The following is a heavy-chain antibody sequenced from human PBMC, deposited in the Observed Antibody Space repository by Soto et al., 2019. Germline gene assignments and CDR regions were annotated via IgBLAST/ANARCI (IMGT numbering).Heavy chain of an antibody. V-gene: IGHV3-23*01. CDR2: ISGSGGST. D-gene: IGHD5-18*01. CDR1: GFTFSSYA. CDR3: AKDRERLHSYSYGLDY. Sequence: EVQLLESGGGLVEPGGSLRLSCAASGFTFSSYAMSWVRQAPGKGLEWVSAISGSGGSTYYADSVKGRFTISRDNSKNTLYLQMNSLRAEDTAVYYCAKDRERLHSYSYGLDYWGQGTLVTVSS. J-gene: IGHJ4*02.